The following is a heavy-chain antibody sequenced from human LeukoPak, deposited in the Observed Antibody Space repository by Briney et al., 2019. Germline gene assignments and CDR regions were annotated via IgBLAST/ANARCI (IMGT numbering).Heavy chain of an antibody. J-gene: IGHJ4*02. CDR3: ARAELNTADFDY. CDR2: IYASGST. CDR1: GGSISTFY. Sequence: SETLSLTCTVSGGSISTFYWNWIRQPAGKGLEWIGRIYASGSTNYNPSLKSRVTMSVDTSKNQFSLKLTSVTAADTAAYYCARAELNTADFDYWGQGTLVTVSS. V-gene: IGHV4-4*07. D-gene: IGHD5-18*01.